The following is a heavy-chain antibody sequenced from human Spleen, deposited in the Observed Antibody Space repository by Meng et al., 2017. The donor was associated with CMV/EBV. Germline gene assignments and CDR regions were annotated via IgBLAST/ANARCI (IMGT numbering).Heavy chain of an antibody. V-gene: IGHV3-23*01. CDR1: GFTFSSYA. J-gene: IGHJ4*02. D-gene: IGHD6-6*01. Sequence: GESLKISCAASGFTFSSYAMSWVRQAPGKGLEWVSAISGSGGSTYYADSVKGRFTISRDNAKNSLYLQMNSLRAEDTAVYYCVAEYSSSYWGQGTLVTVSS. CDR3: VAEYSSSY. CDR2: ISGSGGST.